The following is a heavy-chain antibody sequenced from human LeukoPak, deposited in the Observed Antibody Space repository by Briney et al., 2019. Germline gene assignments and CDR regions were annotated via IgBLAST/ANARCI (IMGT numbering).Heavy chain of an antibody. J-gene: IGHJ4*02. CDR3: AKGFDFWSGYLFDY. CDR1: GFTFSSYA. Sequence: GGSLRLSCAASGFTFSSYAMSWVRQVPGKGLEWVSAISGSGGSTYYADSVKGRFTISRDNSKNTLYLQMNSLRAEDTAVYYCAKGFDFWSGYLFDYWGQGTLVTVSS. D-gene: IGHD3-3*01. CDR2: ISGSGGST. V-gene: IGHV3-23*01.